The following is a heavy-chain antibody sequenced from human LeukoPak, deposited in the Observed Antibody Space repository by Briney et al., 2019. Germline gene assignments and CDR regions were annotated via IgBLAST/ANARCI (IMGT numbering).Heavy chain of an antibody. CDR1: GGSISSGSYY. Sequence: SETPSLTCTVSGGSISSGSYYWSWIRQPAGKGLEWIGRIYTSGSTNYNPSLKSRVTISVDTSKNQFSLKLSSVTAADTAVYYCARTWLGYYGMDVWGQGTTVTVSS. CDR2: IYTSGST. D-gene: IGHD3-10*01. V-gene: IGHV4-61*02. CDR3: ARTWLGYYGMDV. J-gene: IGHJ6*02.